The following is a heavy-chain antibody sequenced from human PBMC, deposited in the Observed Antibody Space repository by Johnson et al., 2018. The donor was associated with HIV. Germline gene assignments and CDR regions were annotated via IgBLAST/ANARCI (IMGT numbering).Heavy chain of an antibody. CDR1: GFTFSSYG. D-gene: IGHD3-22*01. V-gene: IGHV3-33*06. J-gene: IGHJ3*02. Sequence: QVQLVESGGGVVQPGRSLRLSCAASGFTFSSYGMHWVRQAPGKGLEWVAVIWYDGSNKYYADSVKGRFTISRDNSKNTLYLQMNSLRAEDTAVYYCAKGPYYYSSEWGFDIWGQGTMVTVSS. CDR3: AKGPYYYSSEWGFDI. CDR2: IWYDGSNK.